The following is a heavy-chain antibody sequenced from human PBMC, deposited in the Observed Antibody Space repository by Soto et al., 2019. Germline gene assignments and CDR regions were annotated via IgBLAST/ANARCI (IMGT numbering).Heavy chain of an antibody. D-gene: IGHD3-16*01. Sequence: VQLVESGGGLVQPGGSLRLSCVASGFTLSSYSMNWVRQAPGKGLEWISYISSGSDTIYYADSMKGRFTVSRDNAKNSLYLQMNSLRDDDTAVYYCARPGEGVLFYYALDVWGQGTTVTVSS. CDR3: ARPGEGVLFYYALDV. CDR1: GFTLSSYS. V-gene: IGHV3-48*02. J-gene: IGHJ6*02. CDR2: ISSGSDTI.